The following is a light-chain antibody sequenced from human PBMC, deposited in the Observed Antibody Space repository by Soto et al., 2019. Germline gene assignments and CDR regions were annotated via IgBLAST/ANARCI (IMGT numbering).Light chain of an antibody. CDR1: SSDVGGYNY. CDR3: SSYGGNHDYV. Sequence: QSVLTQPPSASGSPGQSVTISCTGTSSDVGGYNYVSWYQQHPGKAPKLMIYEVNKRPSGVPDRFSGSKSGNTASLTVSGLQAEDEADYYCSSYGGNHDYVFGTGTKLTVL. V-gene: IGLV2-8*01. CDR2: EVN. J-gene: IGLJ1*01.